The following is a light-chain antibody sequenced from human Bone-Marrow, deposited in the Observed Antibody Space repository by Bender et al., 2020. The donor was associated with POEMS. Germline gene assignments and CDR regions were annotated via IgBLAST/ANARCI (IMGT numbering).Light chain of an antibody. J-gene: IGLJ3*02. CDR1: SSDIGSNY. CDR2: GNN. CDR3: QSYDSRVSGWV. Sequence: QSVLTQPPSASGTPGQRVTISCSGSSSDIGSNYVYWYQQLPGTAPKLVIYGNNNRPSGVPDRFSGSKSGTSASLAITGLQAEDEAEYFCQSYDSRVSGWVFGGGTKLAVL. V-gene: IGLV1-40*01.